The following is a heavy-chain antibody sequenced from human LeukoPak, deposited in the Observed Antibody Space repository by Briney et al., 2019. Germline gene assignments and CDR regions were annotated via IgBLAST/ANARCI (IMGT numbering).Heavy chain of an antibody. CDR2: VYNSGST. J-gene: IGHJ6*02. Sequence: PSETLSLTCTVSGGSINSYYWTWIRQPPGKGPEWIANVYNSGSTNYNPSLKSRVTISVDMFKNQFSLRLTSVTAADTAVYYCARLRSGMDVWGQGTTVTVSS. CDR3: ARLRSGMDV. CDR1: GGSINSYY. V-gene: IGHV4-59*01.